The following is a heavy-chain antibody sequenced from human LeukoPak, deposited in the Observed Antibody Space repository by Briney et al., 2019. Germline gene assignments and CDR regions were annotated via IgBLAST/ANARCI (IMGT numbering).Heavy chain of an antibody. D-gene: IGHD3-10*01. J-gene: IGHJ4*02. CDR2: FKSKASGETT. V-gene: IGHV3-15*01. Sequence: GGSLRLSCAASGFSISNDWMSWVRQAPGKGLEWICRFKSKASGETTDYAAPVKGRFTISSNDEKNTLYLQMNSLKTEDTAVYYCTLIKGWGSGSYYLDYWGQGTLVTVSS. CDR3: TLIKGWGSGSYYLDY. CDR1: GFSISNDW.